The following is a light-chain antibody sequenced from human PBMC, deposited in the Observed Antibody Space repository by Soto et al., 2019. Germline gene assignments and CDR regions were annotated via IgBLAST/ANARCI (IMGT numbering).Light chain of an antibody. J-gene: IGKJ5*01. Sequence: EVVVTQSPDTLSLSPGETATLSCRASQSVSSSVAWYQHKPGQSPRLLIYDTSNRATGIPDRFSGSGSGTDFTLTISRLEPEDSAVYYCQQRHMWPITFGQGTRLE. CDR1: QSVSSS. V-gene: IGKV3D-20*02. CDR3: QQRHMWPIT. CDR2: DTS.